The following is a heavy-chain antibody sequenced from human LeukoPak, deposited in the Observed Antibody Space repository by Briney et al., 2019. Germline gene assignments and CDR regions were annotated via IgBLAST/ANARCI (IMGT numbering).Heavy chain of an antibody. CDR3: ATDRTMTGDRGIDY. CDR1: GFTFSSYS. Sequence: GGSLRLSCAASGFTFSSYSMNWVRQAPGKGLEWVSAISSSGYTYYADSVKGRVTISRDNAKNSLYLQMNSLRAEDTAVYYCATDRTMTGDRGIDYWGQGTPVTVSS. V-gene: IGHV3-21*01. D-gene: IGHD3-22*01. CDR2: ISSSGYT. J-gene: IGHJ4*02.